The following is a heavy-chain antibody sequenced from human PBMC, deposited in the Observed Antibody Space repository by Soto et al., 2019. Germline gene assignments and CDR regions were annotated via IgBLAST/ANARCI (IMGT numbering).Heavy chain of an antibody. Sequence: QVQLQESGPGLVKPSETLSLTCTVSGGSISSYYWSWIRQPPGKGLEWIGYIYYSGSTNYNPSLKSQVTISVDTSKNQFSLELSSVTAADTAVYYCARVGPYDYVWGSYPGGFDYWGQGTLVTVSS. CDR1: GGSISSYY. CDR2: IYYSGST. CDR3: ARVGPYDYVWGSYPGGFDY. D-gene: IGHD3-16*02. V-gene: IGHV4-59*01. J-gene: IGHJ4*02.